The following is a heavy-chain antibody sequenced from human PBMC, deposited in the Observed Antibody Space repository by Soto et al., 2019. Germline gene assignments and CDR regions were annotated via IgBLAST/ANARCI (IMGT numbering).Heavy chain of an antibody. CDR3: ARGSRGPRWFDP. D-gene: IGHD5-12*01. J-gene: IGHJ5*02. Sequence: PSETLSLTCAVSGGSISSGGYSWSWIRQPPGKGLEWIGYIYHSGSTYYNPSLKGRVTISVDRSKNQFSLSLNSVTAADTAVYYCARGSRGPRWFDPWGQGALVTAPQ. CDR1: GGSISSGGYS. V-gene: IGHV4-30-2*01. CDR2: IYHSGST.